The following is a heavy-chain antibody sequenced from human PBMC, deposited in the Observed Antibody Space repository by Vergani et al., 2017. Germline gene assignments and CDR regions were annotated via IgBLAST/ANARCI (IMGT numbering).Heavy chain of an antibody. V-gene: IGHV3-23*01. Sequence: EVQLLESGGGLVQPGGSLRLSCAASGFTFSTYAMSWVRQAPGKGLEWVSTISGSGGSTYYADSVKGRFTISRDKSKNSLYLQMNSLRAEDTAVYYCARDMVGMDGGSYYRSDAFDIWGQGTMVTVSS. CDR3: ARDMVGMDGGSYYRSDAFDI. J-gene: IGHJ3*02. CDR1: GFTFSTYA. CDR2: ISGSGGST. D-gene: IGHD1-26*01.